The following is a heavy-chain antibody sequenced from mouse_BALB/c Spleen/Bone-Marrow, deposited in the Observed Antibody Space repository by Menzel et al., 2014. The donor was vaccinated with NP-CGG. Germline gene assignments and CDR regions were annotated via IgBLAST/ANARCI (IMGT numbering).Heavy chain of an antibody. V-gene: IGHV1-4*01. CDR3: ARVYGNYDAMDY. J-gene: IGHJ4*01. CDR2: INPSSGYT. CDR1: GYTFTTYT. D-gene: IGHD2-1*01. Sequence: QVQLQQPGAELARPGASVKMSCRASGYTFTTYTMHWVKQRPGQGLEWIGYINPSSGYTYYNQKFKDKATLTADKSSSAAYLQLGSLTSEDSAVYYCARVYGNYDAMDYWGQGTSVTVSS.